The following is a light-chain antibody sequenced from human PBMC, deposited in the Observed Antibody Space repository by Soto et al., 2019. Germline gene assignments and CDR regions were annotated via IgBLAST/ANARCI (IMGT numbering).Light chain of an antibody. CDR2: EVS. CDR3: SSYAGSNNFV. J-gene: IGLJ1*01. CDR1: SSDIGAYIY. V-gene: IGLV2-8*01. Sequence: QSVLTQPPSASGSPGQSVTISCTGTSSDIGAYIYVSWYQQHPGKAPKLMISEVSRRPSGVPERFSGSKSGNTASLTVSGLQADDEAHYYCSSYAGSNNFVLXTGTKVTVL.